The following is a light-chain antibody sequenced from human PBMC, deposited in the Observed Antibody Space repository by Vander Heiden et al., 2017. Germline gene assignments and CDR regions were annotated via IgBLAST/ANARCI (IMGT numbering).Light chain of an antibody. CDR3: QQVGDT. J-gene: IGKJ2*01. CDR1: QSISTY. CDR2: DAS. V-gene: IGKV3-11*01. Sequence: EVFLTQSPATLSLSPGERATLSCRASQSISTYLNWYQHKPGQAPRLLIHDASNRATGIPARFSGSGSGTDFTLTVSSLEPEDFAVYYCQQVGDTFGQGTRLE.